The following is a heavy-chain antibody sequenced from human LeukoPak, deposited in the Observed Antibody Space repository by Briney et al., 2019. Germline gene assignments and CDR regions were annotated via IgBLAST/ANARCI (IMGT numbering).Heavy chain of an antibody. V-gene: IGHV4-59*01. CDR3: ARAKGRYDAFDI. D-gene: IGHD3-9*01. Sequence: SETLSLTCTVSGGSISSYHWSWIRQPPGKGLEWIGYIYYSGSTNYNPSLKSRVTISVDTSKNQFSLKLSSVTAADTAVYYCARAKGRYDAFDIWGQGTMVTVSS. CDR1: GGSISSYH. J-gene: IGHJ3*02. CDR2: IYYSGST.